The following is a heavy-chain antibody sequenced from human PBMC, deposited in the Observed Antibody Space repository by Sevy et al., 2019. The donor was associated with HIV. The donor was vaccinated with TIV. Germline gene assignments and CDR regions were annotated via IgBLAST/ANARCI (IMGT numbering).Heavy chain of an antibody. CDR1: GFSLLDYS. D-gene: IGHD4-4*01. V-gene: IGHV1-18*01. J-gene: IGHJ4*02. Sequence: ASVKVSCKTSGFSLLDYSVAWVRQAPGQGFEWMGWVTARKGDTKYAQKVEGRVTMTTDSSRKTVYMELRSLTSDDTAIYYCARGRNFYLDHWAQGSRVIVSS. CDR3: ARGRNFYLDH. CDR2: VTARKGDT.